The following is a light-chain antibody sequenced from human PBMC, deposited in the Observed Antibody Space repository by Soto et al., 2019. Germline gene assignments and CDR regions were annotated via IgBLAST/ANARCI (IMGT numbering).Light chain of an antibody. V-gene: IGKV3-20*01. J-gene: IGKJ2*02. CDR3: QHYGSSPRT. Sequence: EVVLTQSPGTLSLSPGDRATLSCRASQSVSRNYLAWYQQRPGQAPRLLIYGASIRATDIPDRFSGSGSGTDFTLTISRLEPEDFAVYYFQHYGSSPRTFGLGTKLEI. CDR1: QSVSRNY. CDR2: GAS.